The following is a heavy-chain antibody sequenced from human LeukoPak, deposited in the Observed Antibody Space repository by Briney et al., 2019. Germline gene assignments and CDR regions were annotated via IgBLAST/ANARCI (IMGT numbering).Heavy chain of an antibody. CDR3: ASAYYYDSSGEKFYYYYYGMDV. CDR2: INPSGGST. V-gene: IGHV1-46*01. Sequence: ASVKVSCKASGYTFTSYYMHWVRQAPGQGLEWMGIINPSGGSTSYAQKFQGRVTMTRDTSTSTAYMELSSLRSEDTAVYYCASAYYYDSSGEKFYYYYYGMDVWGQGTTVTVSS. CDR1: GYTFTSYY. J-gene: IGHJ6*02. D-gene: IGHD3-22*01.